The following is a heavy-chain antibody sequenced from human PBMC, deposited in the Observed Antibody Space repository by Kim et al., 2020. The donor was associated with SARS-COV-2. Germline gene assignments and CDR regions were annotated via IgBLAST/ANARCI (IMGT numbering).Heavy chain of an antibody. Sequence: GGSLRLSCAASGFTFSTYGMHWVRQAPGKGLGWVAVIWYDGSNKYYADSVKGRFTISRDNSKNTLYLQMNSLRAEDTAVYYCARDRGGFDIWGQGTMGTV. CDR2: IWYDGSNK. V-gene: IGHV3-33*01. D-gene: IGHD2-15*01. CDR1: GFTFSTYG. CDR3: ARDRGGFDI. J-gene: IGHJ3*02.